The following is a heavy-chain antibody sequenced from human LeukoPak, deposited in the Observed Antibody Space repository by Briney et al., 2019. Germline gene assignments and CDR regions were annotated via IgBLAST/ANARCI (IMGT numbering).Heavy chain of an antibody. CDR3: ARDLGQYYDTSDNWFDP. CDR1: GFTFGDYG. J-gene: IGHJ5*02. V-gene: IGHV3-74*01. Sequence: PGGSLRLSCAASGFTFGDYGMSWVRQAPGKGLVWVSRISSDGSRVTYADSVKGRFTISRDNAKNTLYLQMNSLRAEDTAVYYCARDLGQYYDTSDNWFDPWGQGTLVTVSS. CDR2: ISSDGSRV. D-gene: IGHD3-22*01.